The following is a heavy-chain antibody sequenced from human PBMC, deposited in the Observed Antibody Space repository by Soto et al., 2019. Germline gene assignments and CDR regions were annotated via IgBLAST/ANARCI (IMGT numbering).Heavy chain of an antibody. Sequence: EVQLVESGGGLVQPGGSLRLSCAASGFTLSSYSMHWVRQAPGKGLEWVSYISGSGGTIYYADSVKGRFTISRDNAKNSLSVQMNSLRDEXTAXYFCARETGLRSSGWSYYFDFWGQGTLVTVSS. CDR2: ISGSGGTI. V-gene: IGHV3-48*02. CDR1: GFTLSSYS. CDR3: ARETGLRSSGWSYYFDF. J-gene: IGHJ4*02. D-gene: IGHD6-19*01.